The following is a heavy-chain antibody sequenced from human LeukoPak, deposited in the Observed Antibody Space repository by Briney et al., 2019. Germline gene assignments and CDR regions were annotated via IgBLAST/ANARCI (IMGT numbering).Heavy chain of an antibody. CDR1: GFTVSSNY. CDR2: IYSGGST. V-gene: IGHV3-53*01. CDR3: ARDMFGDSSVSRWFDP. J-gene: IGHJ5*02. Sequence: GGSLRLSCAASGFTVSSNYMSWVRQAPGKGLEWVSVIYSGGSTYYADSVKGRFTISRDNAKNSLYLQMNSLRAEDTALYHCARDMFGDSSVSRWFDPWGQGTLVTVSS. D-gene: IGHD3-22*01.